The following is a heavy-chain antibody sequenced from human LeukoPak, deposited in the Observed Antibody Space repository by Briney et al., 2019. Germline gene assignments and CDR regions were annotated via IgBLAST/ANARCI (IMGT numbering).Heavy chain of an antibody. J-gene: IGHJ4*02. Sequence: HPGGSLRLSCAASGFTFSSYAMSWVRQAPGKGLEWVSAISGSGGSTYYADSVKGRFTISRDNSKNTLYLQMNSLRAEDTAVYYCANPFTPTDTAMVGLIDYWGQGTLVTVSS. CDR1: GFTFSSYA. V-gene: IGHV3-23*01. CDR3: ANPFTPTDTAMVGLIDY. D-gene: IGHD5-18*01. CDR2: ISGSGGST.